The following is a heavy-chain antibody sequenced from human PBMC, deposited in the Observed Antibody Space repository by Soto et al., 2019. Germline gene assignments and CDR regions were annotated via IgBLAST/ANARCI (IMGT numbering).Heavy chain of an antibody. J-gene: IGHJ4*02. CDR3: AGGQGSLIPYYFDS. V-gene: IGHV1-18*04. CDR1: EHTFTNYG. D-gene: IGHD2-2*01. Sequence: QVQLVQSGAEVKKPGASVRVSCKASEHTFTNYGINWVRLAPGQGLEWMGWINTYSGNTIYAQKFQDRLTITTDTSTNTASMELRSLTSDDTAVFCCAGGQGSLIPYYFDSWGQGTLVTVSS. CDR2: INTYSGNT.